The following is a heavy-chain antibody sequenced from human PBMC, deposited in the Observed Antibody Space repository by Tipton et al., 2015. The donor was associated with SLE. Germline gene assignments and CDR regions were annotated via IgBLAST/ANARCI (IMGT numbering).Heavy chain of an antibody. CDR1: GDSFYSSHDQ. V-gene: IGHV4-39*01. CDR2: RFSGGGT. Sequence: TLSLTCSVSGDSFYSSHDQWDWIRQSPGKGLEWMGSRFSGGGTYYNPSLKSRVTISVDMSKSQFSLNLNLVTAADTAIYYCARRKYYYMDVWGKGATVTVSS. CDR3: ARRKYYYMDV. J-gene: IGHJ6*03.